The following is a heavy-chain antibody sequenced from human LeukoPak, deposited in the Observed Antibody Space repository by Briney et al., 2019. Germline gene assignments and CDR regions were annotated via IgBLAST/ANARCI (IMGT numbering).Heavy chain of an antibody. J-gene: IGHJ4*02. CDR3: ARHAGPYNWNYGFFDY. CDR1: GGSISSYY. CDR2: IYTTGST. Sequence: SETLSLTCTVSGGSISSYYWSWIRQPPGKGLEWIGYIYTTGSTNYNPSLKSRVTISVDTSKNQFSLKLSSVTAPDTAVYYCARHAGPYNWNYGFFDYWGQGTLVTVSS. D-gene: IGHD1-7*01. V-gene: IGHV4-4*09.